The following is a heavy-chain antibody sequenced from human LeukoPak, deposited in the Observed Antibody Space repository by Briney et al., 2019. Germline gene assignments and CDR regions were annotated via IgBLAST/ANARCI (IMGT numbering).Heavy chain of an antibody. CDR1: GGSISSGSYY. J-gene: IGHJ6*03. CDR2: IYTSGST. D-gene: IGHD3-10*01. Sequence: SQTLSLTCTVSGGSISSGSYYWSWIRQPAGKGLEWIGRIYTSGSTNYNPSLKGRVTISVDTSKNQFSLKLSSVTAADTAVYYCAREVAGRWFGELFLGWYYMDVWGKGTTVTISS. CDR3: AREVAGRWFGELFLGWYYMDV. V-gene: IGHV4-61*02.